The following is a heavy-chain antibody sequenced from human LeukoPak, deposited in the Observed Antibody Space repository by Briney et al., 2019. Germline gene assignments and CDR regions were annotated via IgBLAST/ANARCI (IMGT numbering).Heavy chain of an antibody. CDR1: DGSFNVYY. D-gene: IGHD5-18*01. Sequence: PSETLSLTCAVYDGSFNVYYWTWIRQSPAKGLEWIGEINHSGGTMYNPSLKSRVTMSVDTSKSQFSPKLTSVTAADTAVYYCTRRAYTYDSYFFDHWGLGTLVTVSS. CDR2: INHSGGT. J-gene: IGHJ4*02. V-gene: IGHV4-34*01. CDR3: TRRAYTYDSYFFDH.